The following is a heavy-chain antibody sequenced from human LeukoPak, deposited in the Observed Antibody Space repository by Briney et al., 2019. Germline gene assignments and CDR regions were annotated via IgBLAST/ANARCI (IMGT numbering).Heavy chain of an antibody. V-gene: IGHV4-59*01. CDR2: IFYSGST. CDR3: ARTYYDFWSGHRYYFDY. Sequence: SETLSLTCTVSGGSISSYYWSWIRQPPGKGLEWIGYIFYSGSTNYNPSLKSRVTISVDTSKNQFSLKLSSVTAADTAVYYCARTYYDFWSGHRYYFDYWGQGTLVTVSS. J-gene: IGHJ4*02. CDR1: GGSISSYY. D-gene: IGHD3-3*01.